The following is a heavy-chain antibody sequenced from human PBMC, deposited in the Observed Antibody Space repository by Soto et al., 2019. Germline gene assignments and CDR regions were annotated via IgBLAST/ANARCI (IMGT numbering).Heavy chain of an antibody. J-gene: IGHJ6*02. CDR3: VNSGYYHGVDV. CDR2: IKSKTDGGTI. Sequence: EVQLVESGGGLGKPGGSLRLSCEASGLTFTIAWMTWVRRAPGKGLEWVGRIKSKTDGGTIDYAAPVKGRFSISRDDSKNTLYLQMNSLKTEDTAVYYCVNSGYYHGVDVWGQGTTVIVSS. D-gene: IGHD1-20*01. V-gene: IGHV3-15*07. CDR1: GLTFTIAW.